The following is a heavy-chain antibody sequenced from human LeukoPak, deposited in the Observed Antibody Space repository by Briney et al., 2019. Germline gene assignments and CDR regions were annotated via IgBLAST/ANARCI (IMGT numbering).Heavy chain of an antibody. Sequence: ASVKVSCKASGYTFTGYYIHWVRQAPGQGLEWMGWINPNTGDTNYAQKFQGRVTMTRDTSISTACMDLSRLRSDDTALYYCASRAVVSLISWGQGTLVTVSS. CDR3: ASRAVVSLIS. D-gene: IGHD3-22*01. CDR2: INPNTGDT. J-gene: IGHJ5*02. V-gene: IGHV1-2*02. CDR1: GYTFTGYY.